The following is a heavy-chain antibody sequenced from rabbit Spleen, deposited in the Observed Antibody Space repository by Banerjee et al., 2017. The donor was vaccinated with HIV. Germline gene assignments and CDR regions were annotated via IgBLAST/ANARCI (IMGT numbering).Heavy chain of an antibody. D-gene: IGHD7-1*01. V-gene: IGHV1S40*01. J-gene: IGHJ6*01. CDR3: ARDTGTSFSSYGMDL. CDR2: IAGDSSGFT. Sequence: QSLEESGGDLVKPEGSLKLSCTASGFSFSNKAVMCWVRQAPGKGLEWISCIAGDSSGFTYSATWAKGRFTCSKTSSTTVTLQMTSLTVADTATYFCARDTGTSFSSYGMDLWGPGTLVTVS. CDR1: GFSFSNKAV.